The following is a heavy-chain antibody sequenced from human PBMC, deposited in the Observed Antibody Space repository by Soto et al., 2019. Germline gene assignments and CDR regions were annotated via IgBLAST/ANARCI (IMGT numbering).Heavy chain of an antibody. Sequence: SGPTLVNPTHTLTLTCPFSGFSLSTSGMCVSWIRQPPGKALEWLALIDLDDDKYYSTSLKTRLTISKDTSKNQVVLTMTNMDPVDTATYYCARTNYRDGSYYCDYRGQGTLVTVSS. CDR3: ARTNYRDGSYYCDY. CDR1: GFSLSTSGMC. J-gene: IGHJ4*02. CDR2: IDLDDDK. D-gene: IGHD1-7*01. V-gene: IGHV2-70*01.